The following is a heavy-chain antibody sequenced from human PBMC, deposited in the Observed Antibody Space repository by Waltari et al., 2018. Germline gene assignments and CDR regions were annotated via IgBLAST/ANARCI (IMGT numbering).Heavy chain of an antibody. CDR1: GGSFIGYY. J-gene: IGHJ4*02. D-gene: IGHD3-22*01. V-gene: IGHV4-34*01. CDR2: INHSGST. Sequence: QVQLQQWGAGLLKPSETLSLTCAVYGGSFIGYYWSWFRPPPGKGLEWIGEINHSGSTNYNPSLKSRVTISVDTSKNQFSLKLSSVTAADTAVYYCARGGDYDSSGYLSPDYFDYWGQGTLVTVSS. CDR3: ARGGDYDSSGYLSPDYFDY.